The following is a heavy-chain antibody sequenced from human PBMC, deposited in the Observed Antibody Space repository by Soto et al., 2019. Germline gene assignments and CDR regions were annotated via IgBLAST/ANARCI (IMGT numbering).Heavy chain of an antibody. CDR3: AFITTPVR. J-gene: IGHJ6*02. CDR1: GFTVSNNW. V-gene: IGHV3-53*02. CDR2: IYSGGSA. D-gene: IGHD3-10*01. Sequence: EVQLVETGGGLIQPGGSLRLSCAASGFTVSNNWMSWVRQAPGKGLEWVSLIYSGGSAFYTDAVKGRFIISRDNAKNTLYLPMNSLRVEDTAVYYCAFITTPVRWGQGTTVTVSS.